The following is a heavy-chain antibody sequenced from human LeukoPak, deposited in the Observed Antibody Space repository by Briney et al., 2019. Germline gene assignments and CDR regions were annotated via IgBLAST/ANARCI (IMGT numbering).Heavy chain of an antibody. V-gene: IGHV3-30*18. CDR1: GITFTIAG. CDR2: ISSDGRNI. D-gene: IGHD1-26*01. J-gene: IGHJ4*02. CDR3: AKDVGKWESLHFFDY. Sequence: PGTSLRLSCAASGITFTIAGMHWARQVPGKGLEWVAVISSDGRNIYYADSVKGRFIISRDTSRNTLYLQMNSLRGDDTAVYYCAKDVGKWESLHFFDYWGQGTLVTVSS.